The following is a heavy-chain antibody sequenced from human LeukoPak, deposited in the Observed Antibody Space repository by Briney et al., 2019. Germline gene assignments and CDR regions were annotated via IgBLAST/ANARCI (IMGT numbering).Heavy chain of an antibody. CDR1: GFTFSSYW. J-gene: IGHJ4*02. Sequence: GGSPRLSCAASGFTFSSYWMHWVRQAPGKGLVWVSRINSGGSSTSYADSVKGRFTISRDNAKNTLYLQMNSLRAEDTAVYYCARDDYGDYPPGDYWGQGTLVTVSS. CDR3: ARDDYGDYPPGDY. V-gene: IGHV3-74*01. CDR2: INSGGSST. D-gene: IGHD4-17*01.